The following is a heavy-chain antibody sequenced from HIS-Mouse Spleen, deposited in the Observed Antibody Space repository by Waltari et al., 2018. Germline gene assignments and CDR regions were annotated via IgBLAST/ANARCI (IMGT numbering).Heavy chain of an antibody. D-gene: IGHD6-13*01. CDR2: IYYSGST. J-gene: IGHJ2*01. CDR1: RGSISSSSYY. CDR3: AREIPYSSSWYDWYFDL. Sequence: QLQLQESGPGLVKPSETLSLTCTVSRGSISSSSYYWGWIRQRPGKGLEWIGSIYYSGSTYYNPSLKSRVTISVDTSKNQFSLKLSSVTAADTAVYYCAREIPYSSSWYDWYFDLWGRGTLVTVSS. V-gene: IGHV4-39*07.